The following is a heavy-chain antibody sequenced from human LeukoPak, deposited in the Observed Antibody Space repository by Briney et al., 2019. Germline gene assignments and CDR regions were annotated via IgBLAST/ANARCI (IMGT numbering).Heavy chain of an antibody. CDR1: GFTFSSYA. J-gene: IGHJ4*02. V-gene: IGHV3-23*01. D-gene: IGHD7-27*01. CDR2: ISGSGGST. Sequence: GGSLRLSCAASGFTFSSYAMSWVRQAPGKGLEWVSAISGSGGSTYYADSVKGRFTISRDNAKNSLYLQLNSLRAEDTAVYYCARDLNWETYWGQGTLVSVSS. CDR3: ARDLNWETY.